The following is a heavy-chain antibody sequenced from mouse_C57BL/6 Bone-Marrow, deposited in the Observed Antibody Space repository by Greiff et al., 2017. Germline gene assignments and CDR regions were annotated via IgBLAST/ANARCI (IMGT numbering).Heavy chain of an antibody. CDR3: GRWERLLAWLAY. D-gene: IGHD3-2*02. CDR1: GYTFTSYG. CDR2: IYPRSGNT. V-gene: IGHV1-81*01. J-gene: IGHJ3*01. Sequence: QVQLQQSGAELARPGASVKLSCKASGYTFTSYGISWVKQRTGQGLEWIGEIYPRSGNTYYNEKFKGKATLTADNSSSTAYMELRSLTSEDSAVYFCGRWERLLAWLAYWGRGTLVTVSA.